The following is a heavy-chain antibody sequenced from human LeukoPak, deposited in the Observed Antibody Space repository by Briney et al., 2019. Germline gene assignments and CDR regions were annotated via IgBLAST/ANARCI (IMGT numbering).Heavy chain of an antibody. CDR2: IYYSGST. CDR3: ASLPYYDILTGYQYYFDY. V-gene: IGHV4-59*08. Sequence: SETLSLTCTVSGGSISSYYWSWIRQPAGKGLEWIGYIYYSGSTNYNPSLKSRVTISVDTSKNQFSLKLSSVTAADTAVYYCASLPYYDILTGYQYYFDYWGQGTLVTVSS. CDR1: GGSISSYY. J-gene: IGHJ4*02. D-gene: IGHD3-9*01.